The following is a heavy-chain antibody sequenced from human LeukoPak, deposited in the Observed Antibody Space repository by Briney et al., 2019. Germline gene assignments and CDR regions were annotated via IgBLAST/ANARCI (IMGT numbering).Heavy chain of an antibody. CDR1: GFTFSSYA. D-gene: IGHD3-10*02. J-gene: IGHJ4*02. CDR2: ISYDGSNK. Sequence: GGSLRLSCAASGFTFSSYAMHWVRQAPGKGLEWVAVISYDGSNKYYADSVKGRFTISRDNSKNTLYLQMNSLRSEDTAVYYCARADVRDGIDYWGQGTLVTVSS. V-gene: IGHV3-30*04. CDR3: ARADVRDGIDY.